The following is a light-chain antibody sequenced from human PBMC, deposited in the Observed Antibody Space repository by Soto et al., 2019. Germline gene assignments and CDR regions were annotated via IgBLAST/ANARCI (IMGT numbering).Light chain of an antibody. Sequence: DIQMTQSPSSLSASVGDNVTITCRASQGIGNYLVWYQQKPGKVPKLLICYASTLQSGVPSRFSGSGSGTDFTLTIRSLQPEDVATYYCQKYGSAPVAFGQGTKVEIK. CDR1: QGIGNY. CDR3: QKYGSAPVA. V-gene: IGKV1-27*01. J-gene: IGKJ1*01. CDR2: YAS.